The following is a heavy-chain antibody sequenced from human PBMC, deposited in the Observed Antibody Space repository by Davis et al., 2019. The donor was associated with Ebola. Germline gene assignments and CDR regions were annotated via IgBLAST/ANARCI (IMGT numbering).Heavy chain of an antibody. CDR3: ASLRRTITGMDDAFDI. J-gene: IGHJ3*02. CDR1: GYSFSNYW. V-gene: IGHV5-51*01. D-gene: IGHD1-20*01. Sequence: KVSCKGSGYSFSNYWIGWVRQMPGKGLEWMGIIYPGDSDTRYSPSFQGQVTISGDKSINTAYLQCSSLKASDTAMYYCASLRRTITGMDDAFDIWGQGTMVTVSS. CDR2: IYPGDSDT.